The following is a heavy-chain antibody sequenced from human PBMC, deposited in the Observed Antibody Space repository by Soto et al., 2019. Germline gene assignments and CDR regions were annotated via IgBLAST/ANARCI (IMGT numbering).Heavy chain of an antibody. V-gene: IGHV1-69*13. CDR2: IIPIFGTA. Sequence: SVKVSCKASGGTFSSYAISWVRQAPGQGLEWMGGIIPIFGTANYAQKFQGRVTITADESTGTAYMELSSLRSEDTAVYYCARSYCSSTSCPKPFDYWGQGTLVTVSS. J-gene: IGHJ4*02. CDR1: GGTFSSYA. D-gene: IGHD2-2*01. CDR3: ARSYCSSTSCPKPFDY.